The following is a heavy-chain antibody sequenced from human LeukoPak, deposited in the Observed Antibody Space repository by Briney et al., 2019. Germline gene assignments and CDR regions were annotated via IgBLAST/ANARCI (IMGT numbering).Heavy chain of an antibody. Sequence: SETLSLTCTVSGGSISSSSYYWGWIRQPPGKGLEWIGSIYYSGSTYYNPSLKSRVTISVDTSKNQFSLKLSSVTAADTAVYYCARPNWADPRGDDYWGQGTLVTVSS. CDR3: ARPNWADPRGDDY. CDR2: IYYSGST. J-gene: IGHJ4*02. CDR1: GGSISSSSYY. D-gene: IGHD1-1*01. V-gene: IGHV4-39*01.